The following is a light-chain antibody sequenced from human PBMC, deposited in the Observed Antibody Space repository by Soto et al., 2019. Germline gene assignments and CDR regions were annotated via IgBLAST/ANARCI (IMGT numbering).Light chain of an antibody. CDR1: TSDIGAYNY. J-gene: IGLJ1*01. Sequence: QSALTQPPSASGSPGQSVTISCTGTTSDIGAYNYVSWYQQRPGKAPKLIIYEVNKRPSGVPDRFSGSKSGSTASLTVSGLQAEDEAEYYCSSYAVTNIFVFGTGTKLTVL. CDR2: EVN. CDR3: SSYAVTNIFV. V-gene: IGLV2-8*01.